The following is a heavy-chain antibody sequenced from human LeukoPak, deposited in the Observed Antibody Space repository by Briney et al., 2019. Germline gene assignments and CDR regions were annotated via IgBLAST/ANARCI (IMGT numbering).Heavy chain of an antibody. CDR1: GGSISSYY. Sequence: SETLSLTGTVSGGSISSYYWRWLAQPPGKELEYFGYTHYSGRTNYNPSLKRRVTISVDTSKNQFSLKLSSVTAADTAVYYCARVTHPNTRNPYCDDDCYAFDIWGQGTMVTVSS. V-gene: IGHV4-59*01. CDR3: ARVTHPNTRNPYCDDDCYAFDI. D-gene: IGHD2-21*02. J-gene: IGHJ3*02. CDR2: THYSGRT.